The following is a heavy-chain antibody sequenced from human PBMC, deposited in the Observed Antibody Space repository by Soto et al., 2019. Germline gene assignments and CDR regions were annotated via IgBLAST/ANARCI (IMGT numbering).Heavy chain of an antibody. CDR2: MNPNSGNT. CDR3: ARGRRPSAVAGQYNWFDP. CDR1: GYNFTSYD. D-gene: IGHD6-19*01. J-gene: IGHJ5*02. V-gene: IGHV1-8*01. Sequence: QVQLVQSGAEVKKPGASVKVSCKASGYNFTSYDINWVRQATGQGLEWMGWMNPNSGNTGYAQKFQGRVTMTRNTSISTAYMELSSLRSEDTAVYYCARGRRPSAVAGQYNWFDPWGQGTLVTVSS.